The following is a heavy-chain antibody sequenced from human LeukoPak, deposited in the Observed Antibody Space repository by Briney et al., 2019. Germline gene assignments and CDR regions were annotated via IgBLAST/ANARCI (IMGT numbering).Heavy chain of an antibody. CDR3: AKRANYGDYDFFDY. J-gene: IGHJ4*02. Sequence: LSGGSLRLSCAASGFTFSSYAMSWVRQAPGKGLGWVSAISGSGGSTYYADSVKGRFTISRDNSKNTLYLQMNSLRAEDTAVYYCAKRANYGDYDFFDYWGQGTLVTVSS. CDR2: ISGSGGST. V-gene: IGHV3-23*01. CDR1: GFTFSSYA. D-gene: IGHD4-17*01.